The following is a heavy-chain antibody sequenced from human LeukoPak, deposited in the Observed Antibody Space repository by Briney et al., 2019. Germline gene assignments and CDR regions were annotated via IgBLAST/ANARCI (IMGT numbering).Heavy chain of an antibody. V-gene: IGHV5-51*01. CDR2: IYPGDSDT. CDR1: GYSFTSYW. Sequence: GESLKISCKGSGYSFTSYWIGWGRQMPGKGLEWMGIIYPGDSDTRYSPSFQGQVTISADKSISTAYLQWSSLKASDTAMYYCARHSPTYDSSGYGLYYYGMDVWGQGTTVTVSS. D-gene: IGHD3-22*01. CDR3: ARHSPTYDSSGYGLYYYGMDV. J-gene: IGHJ6*02.